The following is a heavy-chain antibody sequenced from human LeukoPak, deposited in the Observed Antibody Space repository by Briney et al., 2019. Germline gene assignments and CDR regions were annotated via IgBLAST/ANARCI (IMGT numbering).Heavy chain of an antibody. J-gene: IGHJ4*02. D-gene: IGHD4-17*01. CDR1: GSSFTSYW. V-gene: IGHV5-51*01. CDR2: IYPGDFAT. Sequence: GESLQISCKGSGSSFTSYWIGWVRQLPGKGLEWMGIIYPGDFATTYSPSFQGQVTISADKSIITAYLQWSSLKASDTAIYYCARREGYGEFDYWGQGTLVTISS. CDR3: ARREGYGEFDY.